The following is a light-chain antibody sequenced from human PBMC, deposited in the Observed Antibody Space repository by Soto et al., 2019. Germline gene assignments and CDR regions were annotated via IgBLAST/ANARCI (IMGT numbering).Light chain of an antibody. J-gene: IGLJ1*01. V-gene: IGLV2-14*03. CDR3: NSCTSTNTYV. Sequence: QSMLTQPASVSGSPGQSITISCTGTSSDVGGYNFVSWHQQHPGKAPKLMIYDVINRPSGVPNRFSGSKSGNTASLTISGLQAEDEADYYCNSCTSTNTYVFGTGTRSPS. CDR2: DVI. CDR1: SSDVGGYNF.